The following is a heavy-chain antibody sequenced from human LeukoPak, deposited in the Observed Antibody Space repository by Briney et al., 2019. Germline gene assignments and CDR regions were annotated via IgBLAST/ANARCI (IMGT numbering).Heavy chain of an antibody. CDR2: IYYTGST. CDR3: ARGPHYYSYYGLDV. CDR1: AGSISIYY. V-gene: IGHV4-59*01. J-gene: IGHJ6*02. Sequence: SETLSLTCTVSAGSISIYYWSWIRRPPGKGLEWIGSIYYTGSTNYNPSLESRVTMSVDTSKNQFSLKLSSLTAADTAVYFCARGPHYYSYYGLDVWGQETTVTVSS.